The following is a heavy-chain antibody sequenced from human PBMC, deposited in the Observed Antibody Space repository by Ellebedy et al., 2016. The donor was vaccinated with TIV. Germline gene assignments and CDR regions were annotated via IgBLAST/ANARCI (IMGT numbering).Heavy chain of an antibody. D-gene: IGHD5-12*01. CDR1: GFTFSSYW. CDR2: IRSDGTGT. V-gene: IGHV3-74*01. Sequence: PGGSLRLSCAASGFTFSSYWMHWVRQAPGKGLVWVSRIRSDGTGTNYADSVKGRFTISRDNAKNTLYLQMNSLRAEDTAVYYCARDGGGIYPYNWFDPWGQGTLVTVSS. CDR3: ARDGGGIYPYNWFDP. J-gene: IGHJ5*02.